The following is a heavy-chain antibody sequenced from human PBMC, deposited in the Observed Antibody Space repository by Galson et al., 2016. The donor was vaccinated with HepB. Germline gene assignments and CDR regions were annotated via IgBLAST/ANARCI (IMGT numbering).Heavy chain of an antibody. J-gene: IGHJ6*02. V-gene: IGHV3-33*01. CDR2: IWYDGSNK. CDR3: ARGSHDSFMDV. D-gene: IGHD3-16*01. Sequence: LSCAASGFTFSHFGMHWVRQAPGKGLEWVAFIWYDGSNKYYGDSVKGRFTISRDNSKNIQYLHMNSLRAEDTAVYYCARGSHDSFMDVWGQGTTVTVSS. CDR1: GFTFSHFG.